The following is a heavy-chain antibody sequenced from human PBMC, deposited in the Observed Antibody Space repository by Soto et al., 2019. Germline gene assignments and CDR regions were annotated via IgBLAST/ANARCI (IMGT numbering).Heavy chain of an antibody. CDR1: GFTFNIYT. CDR2: IGARGFDT. CDR3: AKGGTYHIGDFDS. V-gene: IGHV3-23*01. J-gene: IGHJ4*02. D-gene: IGHD5-12*01. Sequence: EVQLLESGGGLVQPGGSLRLSCAASGFTFNIYTMSWVRQAPGKGLEWVSGIGARGFDTYFPDSVKGRFTISRDNSMDMVYLQMNSLRAEETAVYFCAKGGTYHIGDFDSWGQGTLVTVSS.